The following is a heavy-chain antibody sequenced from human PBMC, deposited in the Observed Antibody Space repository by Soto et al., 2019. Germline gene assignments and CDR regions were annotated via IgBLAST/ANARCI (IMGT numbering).Heavy chain of an antibody. CDR3: ARSPSSISNPYYFDY. Sequence: GESLKISCKGSGYSFTTYWIGWVRQMPGKGLEWMGIIYPGDPDTRYSPSFQGQVTISAGNSISAAYMQWSSLKASDTAIYYCARSPSSISNPYYFDYWGQGALVTVSS. D-gene: IGHD6-6*01. J-gene: IGHJ4*02. CDR2: IYPGDPDT. V-gene: IGHV5-51*01. CDR1: GYSFTTYW.